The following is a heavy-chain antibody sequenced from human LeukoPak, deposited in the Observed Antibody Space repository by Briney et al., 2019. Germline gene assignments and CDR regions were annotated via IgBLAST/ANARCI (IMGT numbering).Heavy chain of an antibody. Sequence: GTSLRLACVASGFTFNNYGMHWVRQAPGKGLEWVAVIWYDGGNKYYADSVKGRFTISRDNSKNTLYLQMNSLRAEDTAVYYCAKDPGGGDWWYFDYWGQGALVTVSP. CDR3: AKDPGGGDWWYFDY. J-gene: IGHJ4*02. V-gene: IGHV3-33*06. CDR2: IWYDGGNK. D-gene: IGHD2-21*02. CDR1: GFTFNNYG.